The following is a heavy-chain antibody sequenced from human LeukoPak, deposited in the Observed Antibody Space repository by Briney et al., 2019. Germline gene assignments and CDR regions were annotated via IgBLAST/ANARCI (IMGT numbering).Heavy chain of an antibody. D-gene: IGHD4-17*01. V-gene: IGHV1-2*02. CDR3: ARDPPYGDYEFDY. CDR1: GYTFTGYY. CDR2: INPNSGGT. Sequence: APVKVSCKASGYTFTGYYMHWVRQAPGQGLEWMGWINPNSGGTNYAQKFQGRVTMTRDTSISTAYMELSRLRSDDTAVYYCARDPPYGDYEFDYWGQGTLVTVSS. J-gene: IGHJ4*02.